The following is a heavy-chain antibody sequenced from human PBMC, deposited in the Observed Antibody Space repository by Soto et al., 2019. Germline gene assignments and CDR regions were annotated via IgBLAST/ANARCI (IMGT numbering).Heavy chain of an antibody. D-gene: IGHD3-10*01. CDR2: IYYSGST. Sequence: SETLSLTCTVSGGSISSYYWSWIRQPPGEGLEWIGYIYYSGSTNYNPSLKSRVTISVDTSKNQFSLKLSSATAADTAVYYCASMVRGVNFNFWGQGTLVTVSS. CDR1: GGSISSYY. CDR3: ASMVRGVNFNF. J-gene: IGHJ4*02. V-gene: IGHV4-59*01.